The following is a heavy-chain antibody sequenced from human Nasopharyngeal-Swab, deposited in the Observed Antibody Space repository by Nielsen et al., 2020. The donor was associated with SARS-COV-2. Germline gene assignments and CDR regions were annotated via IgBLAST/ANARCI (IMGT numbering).Heavy chain of an antibody. J-gene: IGHJ5*02. V-gene: IGHV4-61*01. CDR3: ARAAKPYYDFWSGYQNWFDP. D-gene: IGHD3-3*01. CDR1: GGSVSSGSYS. Sequence: SETLSLTCTVSGGSVSSGSYSWTWIRQPPGKGLEWIGYIYYTGSTDYNPSLKSRLTISRDTSKNQFSLKLSSVTAADTAVYYCARAAKPYYDFWSGYQNWFDPWGQGTLVTVSS. CDR2: IYYTGST.